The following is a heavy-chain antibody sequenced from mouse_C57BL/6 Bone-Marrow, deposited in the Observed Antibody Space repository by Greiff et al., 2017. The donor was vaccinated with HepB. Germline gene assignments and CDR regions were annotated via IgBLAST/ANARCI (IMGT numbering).Heavy chain of an antibody. V-gene: IGHV5-12*01. CDR1: GFTFSDYY. J-gene: IGHJ2*01. D-gene: IGHD1-1*01. CDR3: ARLGYYGSSYYFDY. Sequence: EVQLVESGGGLVQPGGSLKLSCAASGFTFSDYYMYWVRQTPEKRLEWVAYISNGGGSTYYPDTVKGRFTISRDNAKNTLYLQMSRLKSEDTAMYYCARLGYYGSSYYFDYWGQGTTLTVSS. CDR2: ISNGGGST.